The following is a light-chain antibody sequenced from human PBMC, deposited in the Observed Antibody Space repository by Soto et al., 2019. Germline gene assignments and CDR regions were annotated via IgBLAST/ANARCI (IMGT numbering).Light chain of an antibody. CDR3: SSYTRQNTRV. V-gene: IGLV2-14*01. Sequence: QSALTQPASVSGSPGQSITISCTGTSSDVGGYNFVSWYQQHPGKAPKLMIYEVTNRPSGVSIRFSGSESGNTASLTISGLQTEDEADYFCSSYTRQNTRVFGGGTKLTVL. CDR1: SSDVGGYNF. CDR2: EVT. J-gene: IGLJ3*02.